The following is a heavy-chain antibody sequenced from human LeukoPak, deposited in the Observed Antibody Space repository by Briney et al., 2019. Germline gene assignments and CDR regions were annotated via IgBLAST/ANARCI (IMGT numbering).Heavy chain of an antibody. CDR3: ARGGPYYYDSSGYYYYYYYYYMDV. D-gene: IGHD3-22*01. V-gene: IGHV4-59*12. Sequence: SETLSLTCIVSGGAISSYYWNWIRQPPGKGLEWIGYIYYSGSTNYNPSLKSRVTISVDTSKNQFSLKLSSVTAADTAVYYCARGGPYYYDSSGYYYYYYYYYMDVWGKGTTVTVSS. J-gene: IGHJ6*03. CDR2: IYYSGST. CDR1: GGAISSYY.